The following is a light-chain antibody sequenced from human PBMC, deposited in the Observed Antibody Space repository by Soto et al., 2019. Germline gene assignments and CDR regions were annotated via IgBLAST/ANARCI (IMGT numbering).Light chain of an antibody. CDR2: EVS. V-gene: IGLV2-14*01. Sequence: QSALTQPASVSGSPGQSITISCTGTSSDVGGYNYVSWCQQHPGKAPKLMIYEVSNRPSGVSNRFSGSKSGNTASLTISGLQAENEADYYCSSYTSSITPYVFGTGTKLTVL. CDR3: SSYTSSITPYV. J-gene: IGLJ1*01. CDR1: SSDVGGYNY.